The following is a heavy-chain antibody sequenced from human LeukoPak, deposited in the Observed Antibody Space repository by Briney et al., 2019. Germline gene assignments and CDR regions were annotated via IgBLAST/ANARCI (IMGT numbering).Heavy chain of an antibody. V-gene: IGHV1-2*02. CDR3: ARGPEAEWERLVS. CDR2: INPNSGGT. CDR1: GHTFTGYY. Sequence: ASVKVSCKASGHTFTGYYMHWVRQAPGQGLEWMGWINPNSGGTNYAQKFQGRVTMTRDTSISTAYMELSRLRSDDTAVYYCARGPEAEWERLVSWGQGTMVTVSS. D-gene: IGHD1-26*01. J-gene: IGHJ3*01.